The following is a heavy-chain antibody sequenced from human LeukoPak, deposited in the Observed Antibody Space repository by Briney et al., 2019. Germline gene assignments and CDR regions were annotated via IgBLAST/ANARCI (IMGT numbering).Heavy chain of an antibody. CDR1: GYTFTSYG. CDR2: ISAYNGNT. J-gene: IGHJ6*03. D-gene: IGHD6-19*01. V-gene: IGHV1-18*01. Sequence: ASVKVSCKASGYTFTSYGISWVRQAPGQGLEWMGWISAYNGNTNYAQKLQGRVTMTTDTSTSTAYMELRSLRSDGTAVYYCARAGGSSGWFPWGYYYYMDVWGKGTTVTISS. CDR3: ARAGGSSGWFPWGYYYYMDV.